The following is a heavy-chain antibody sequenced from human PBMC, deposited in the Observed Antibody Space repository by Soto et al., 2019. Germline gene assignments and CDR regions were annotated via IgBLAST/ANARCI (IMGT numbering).Heavy chain of an antibody. D-gene: IGHD2-21*01. Sequence: QVQLVESGGGLDKPGGSLRLSCAASGFTFSDYYMGWIRQAPGRGLEWVSYISSSGSSIYYADSVKGRFTVSRDNAENSLYLQMNSLRAEDTAMYYCARDCGGDCYPLDFWGLGTLVTVSS. CDR2: ISSSGSSI. CDR1: GFTFSDYY. J-gene: IGHJ4*02. V-gene: IGHV3-11*01. CDR3: ARDCGGDCYPLDF.